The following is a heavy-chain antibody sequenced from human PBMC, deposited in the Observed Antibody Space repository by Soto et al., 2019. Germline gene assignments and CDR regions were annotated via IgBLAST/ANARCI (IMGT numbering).Heavy chain of an antibody. D-gene: IGHD5-18*01. J-gene: IGHJ3*02. CDR2: IIPIFGTA. V-gene: IGHV1-69*06. CDR3: ASRVFGYSPWEDAFDI. Sequence: ASVKVSYEAFGGTFSSYAISWVRQAPGQGLEWMGGIIPIFGTANYAQKFQGRVTITADKSTSTAYMELSSLRSEDTAVYYCASRVFGYSPWEDAFDIWGQGTMVTVSS. CDR1: GGTFSSYA.